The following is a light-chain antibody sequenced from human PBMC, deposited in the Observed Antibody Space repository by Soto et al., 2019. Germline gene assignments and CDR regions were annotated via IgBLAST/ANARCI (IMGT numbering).Light chain of an antibody. V-gene: IGKV4-1*01. J-gene: IGKJ4*01. CDR1: QCVLYSSNNKNY. Sequence: DIVMIQSPDSLAVSLGERATINCKSSQCVLYSSNNKNYLAWYQQKPGQPPKLLIYWASTRESGVPDRFSGSGSGTDFSLTISSLQAEDVAVYYCQQYYSTPLTFGGGTKVDIK. CDR2: WAS. CDR3: QQYYSTPLT.